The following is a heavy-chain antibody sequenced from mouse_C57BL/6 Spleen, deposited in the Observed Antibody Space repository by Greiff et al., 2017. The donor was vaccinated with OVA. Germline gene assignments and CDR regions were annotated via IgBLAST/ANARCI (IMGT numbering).Heavy chain of an antibody. CDR3: ARWLLQLSYAMDY. Sequence: VQLKESVAELVRPGASVKLSCTASGFNITNTYMHWVKQRPEQGLEWIGRIDPANGNTKYASKFQGKATITADTSSNTAYLQLSSLTSEDTAIYDCARWLLQLSYAMDYWGQGTSVTVSS. J-gene: IGHJ4*01. CDR1: GFNITNTY. D-gene: IGHD2-3*01. V-gene: IGHV14-3*01. CDR2: IDPANGNT.